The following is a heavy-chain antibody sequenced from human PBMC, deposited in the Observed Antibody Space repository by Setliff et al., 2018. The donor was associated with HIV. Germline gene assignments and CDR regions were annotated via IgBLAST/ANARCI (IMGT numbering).Heavy chain of an antibody. D-gene: IGHD3-10*01. Sequence: PSETLSLTCTVSGGSFSSGSYYWSWIRQPAGKGLEWIGRIYTSGSTNYNPSLKSRVTISVGTSKNQFSLKLSSVTAADTAVYYCARESYFYYFDYWGQGTLVTVSS. CDR3: ARESYFYYFDY. CDR1: GGSFSSGSYY. V-gene: IGHV4-61*02. CDR2: IYTSGST. J-gene: IGHJ4*02.